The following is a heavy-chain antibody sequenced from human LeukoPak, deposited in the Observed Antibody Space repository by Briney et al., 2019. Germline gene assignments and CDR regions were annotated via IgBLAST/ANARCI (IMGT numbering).Heavy chain of an antibody. CDR2: VFWDDDK. CDR3: AHIEIYSSYDPVCFDY. CDR1: GFSLSTTGVG. D-gene: IGHD4-11*01. Sequence: SGPTLANPTQTLTLTCTFSGFSLSTTGVGVGWIRQPPGKALEWLALVFWDDDKRYSPSLKSRLTITKDTSKNQVVFTMTNMDPVDTATYYCAHIEIYSSYDPVCFDYGGQGTLVTVSS. J-gene: IGHJ4*02. V-gene: IGHV2-5*02.